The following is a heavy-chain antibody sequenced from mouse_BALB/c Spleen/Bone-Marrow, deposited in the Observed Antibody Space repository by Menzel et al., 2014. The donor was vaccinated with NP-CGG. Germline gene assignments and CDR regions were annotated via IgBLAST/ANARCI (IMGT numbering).Heavy chain of an antibody. CDR3: ARSFGVGSSLFAMDY. J-gene: IGHJ4*01. Sequence: EVQLPQSGPELVKPGASVKVSCKASAYSFTDYNMYWVKQSHGKSLEWIGSIDPYNRVTNYNQKFKDKATLTVDKSSSTAFMHLNSLTSEDSAVYYCARSFGVGSSLFAMDYWGQGTSVTVSS. CDR1: AYSFTDYN. V-gene: IGHV1S135*01. CDR2: IDPYNRVT. D-gene: IGHD1-1*01.